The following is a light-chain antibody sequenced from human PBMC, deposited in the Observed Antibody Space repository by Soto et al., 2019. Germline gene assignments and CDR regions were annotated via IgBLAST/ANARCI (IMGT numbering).Light chain of an antibody. J-gene: IGKJ1*01. Sequence: DIQMTQSPSTLSASVGDRVTLTCRASQNINKWVAWYQQKPGKAPKFLMYDASILASGVPSRFSGSGSGTEFTLTISTLQPDDFATYYCQHGWAFGQGTKVDI. V-gene: IGKV1-5*01. CDR3: QHGWA. CDR1: QNINKW. CDR2: DAS.